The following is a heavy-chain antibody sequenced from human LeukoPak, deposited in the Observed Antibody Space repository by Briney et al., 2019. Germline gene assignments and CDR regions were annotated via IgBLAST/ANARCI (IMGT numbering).Heavy chain of an antibody. CDR2: ISFDGSAK. V-gene: IGHV3-30*18. D-gene: IGHD6-13*01. CDR3: AKDRVTAAGYYFDY. Sequence: GGSLRLSCAASGFTFSNYGMHWVRQAPGKGLEWVSVISFDGSAKYYADSVRGRFTISRDNSKNTLYLQMTSLRAEDTAVYYCAKDRVTAAGYYFDYWGQGTLVTVSS. CDR1: GFTFSNYG. J-gene: IGHJ4*02.